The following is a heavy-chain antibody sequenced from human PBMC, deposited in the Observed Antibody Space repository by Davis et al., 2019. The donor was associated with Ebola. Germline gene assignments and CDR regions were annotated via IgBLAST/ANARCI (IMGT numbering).Heavy chain of an antibody. CDR1: GYSFTSYW. Sequence: GESLKISCKGSGYSFTSYWIGWVRQMPGKGLEWMGIIYPGDSDTRYSPSFQGQVTISADKSISTAYLQWSSLKASDTAMYYCARLKAAAGEAGIFDYWGQGTLVTVSS. D-gene: IGHD6-13*01. J-gene: IGHJ4*02. CDR3: ARLKAAAGEAGIFDY. CDR2: IYPGDSDT. V-gene: IGHV5-51*01.